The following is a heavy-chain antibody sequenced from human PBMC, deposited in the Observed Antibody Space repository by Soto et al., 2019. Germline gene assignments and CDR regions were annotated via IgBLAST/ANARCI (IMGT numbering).Heavy chain of an antibody. V-gene: IGHV1-3*01. J-gene: IGHJ4*02. CDR2: INAGNANT. Sequence: QVQLVQSGAEVKKPGASVKVSCKASGYTFTSYAMHWVRQAPGQRLEWMGWINAGNANTNYSQKFQGRATITRDTTAPTAYMELSCLRSEDTAVSYCASAPGAAMDYCGQGTLVTVSS. CDR1: GYTFTSYA. CDR3: ASAPGAAMDY.